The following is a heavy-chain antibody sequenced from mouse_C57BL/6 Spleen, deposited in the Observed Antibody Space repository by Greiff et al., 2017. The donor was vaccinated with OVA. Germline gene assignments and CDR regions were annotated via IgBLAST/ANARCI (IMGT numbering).Heavy chain of an antibody. V-gene: IGHV3-6*01. CDR3: AREGTTVGDWYFDV. J-gene: IGHJ1*03. D-gene: IGHD1-1*01. CDR1: GYSITSGYY. Sequence: EVQVVESGPGLVKPSQSLSLTCSVTGYSITSGYYWNWIRQFPGNKLEWMGYISYDGSNNYNPSLKNRISITRDTSKNQFFLKLNSVTTEDTATYYCAREGTTVGDWYFDVWGTGTTVTVSS. CDR2: ISYDGSN.